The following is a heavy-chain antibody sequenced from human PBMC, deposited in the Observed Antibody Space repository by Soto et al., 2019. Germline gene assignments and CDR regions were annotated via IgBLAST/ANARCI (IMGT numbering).Heavy chain of an antibody. CDR3: ARDLEDYGGLWFDY. CDR1: GFTFSSYS. CDR2: ISSSSSYI. Sequence: EVQLVESGGGQVKPGGSLRLSCAASGFTFSSYSMNWVRQAPGKGLEWVSSISSSSSYIYYADSVKGRFTISRDNAKNSLYLQMNSLRAEDTAVYYCARDLEDYGGLWFDYWGQGTLVTVSS. V-gene: IGHV3-21*01. J-gene: IGHJ4*02. D-gene: IGHD4-17*01.